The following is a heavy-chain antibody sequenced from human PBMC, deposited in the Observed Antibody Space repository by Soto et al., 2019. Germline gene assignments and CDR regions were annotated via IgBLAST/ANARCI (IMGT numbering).Heavy chain of an antibody. Sequence: ASVKVSCKASGCTFTGYYMHWVRQAPGQGLEWMGWINPNSGGTNYAQKFQGRVTMTRDTSISTAYMELSRLRSDDTAVYYCARDPDSSGWTRVLNYWGQGTLVTVSS. CDR2: INPNSGGT. CDR1: GCTFTGYY. V-gene: IGHV1-2*02. D-gene: IGHD6-19*01. J-gene: IGHJ4*02. CDR3: ARDPDSSGWTRVLNY.